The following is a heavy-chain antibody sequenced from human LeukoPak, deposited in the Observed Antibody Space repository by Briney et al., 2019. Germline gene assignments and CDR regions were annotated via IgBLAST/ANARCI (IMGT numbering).Heavy chain of an antibody. D-gene: IGHD3-10*01. J-gene: IGHJ4*02. CDR1: GFTFSSSA. Sequence: GGSLRPSCAASGFTFSSSAMSWVRQAPGKGLEWVSNISGSGSGGSTYYADSVKGRFTISRDNSKNTLYLQMNSLRAEDTALYYCARDTYGSVSPFDYWGQGTLVTVSS. CDR2: ISGSGSGGST. CDR3: ARDTYGSVSPFDY. V-gene: IGHV3-23*01.